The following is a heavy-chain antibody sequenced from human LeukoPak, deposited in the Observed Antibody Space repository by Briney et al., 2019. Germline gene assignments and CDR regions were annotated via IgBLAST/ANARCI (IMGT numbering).Heavy chain of an antibody. D-gene: IGHD6-19*01. J-gene: IGHJ4*02. V-gene: IGHV4-59*08. CDR2: IYSSGST. CDR3: ARHASSGRYCLDY. Sequence: SETLSLTCTVSGGSISSYYWSWIRQPPGKGLEWIGYIYSSGSTNYNPSLKSRVTISVDTSKNQFSLKLSSVTAADTAMYYCARHASSGRYCLDYWGQGALVTVSS. CDR1: GGSISSYY.